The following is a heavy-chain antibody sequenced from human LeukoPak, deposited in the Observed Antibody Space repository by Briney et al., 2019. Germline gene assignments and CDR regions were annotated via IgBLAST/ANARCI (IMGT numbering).Heavy chain of an antibody. J-gene: IGHJ5*02. CDR3: ARQRGYYYDSSRWFDP. CDR1: GGSISSYY. CDR2: IYYNRST. D-gene: IGHD3-22*01. Sequence: PSETLSLTCTVSGGSISSYYWSWIRQPPGKGLEWIGYIYYNRSTNYNPSLKSRVTISVDTSKNQFSLKLSSVTAADTAVYYCARQRGYYYDSSRWFDPWGQGNLVTVSS. V-gene: IGHV4-59*08.